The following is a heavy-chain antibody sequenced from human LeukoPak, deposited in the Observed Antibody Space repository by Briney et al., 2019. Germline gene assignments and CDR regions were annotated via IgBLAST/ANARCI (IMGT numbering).Heavy chain of an antibody. CDR3: ASQNRDGYPYFDY. D-gene: IGHD5-24*01. CDR2: MNPNSGNT. Sequence: APVKVSCKASGYTFTSYDISWVRQATGQGLEWMGWMNPNSGNTGYAQKFQGRVTMTRNTSISTAYMELSSLRSEDTAVYYCASQNRDGYPYFDYWGQGTLVTVSS. CDR1: GYTFTSYD. V-gene: IGHV1-8*01. J-gene: IGHJ4*02.